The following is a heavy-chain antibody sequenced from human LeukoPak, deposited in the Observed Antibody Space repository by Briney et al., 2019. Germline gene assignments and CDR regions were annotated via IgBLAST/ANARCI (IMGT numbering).Heavy chain of an antibody. J-gene: IGHJ4*02. CDR3: ARDRAVLRWFGEFFDY. Sequence: SETLSLTCTVSGGSISSSSYYWGWIRQPPGKGLEWIGSIYYSGSTYYNPSLKSRVTISVDTCKNQFSLKLSSVTAADTAVYYCARDRAVLRWFGEFFDYWGQGTLVTVSS. V-gene: IGHV4-39*07. CDR2: IYYSGST. D-gene: IGHD3-10*01. CDR1: GGSISSSSYY.